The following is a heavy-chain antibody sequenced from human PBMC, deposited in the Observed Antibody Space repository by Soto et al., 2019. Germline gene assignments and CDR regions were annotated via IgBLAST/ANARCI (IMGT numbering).Heavy chain of an antibody. J-gene: IGHJ5*02. CDR2: IYFNGFT. Sequence: ERLSRTSPLCGACISSSDYVWGWIRQPPGKGLEWIGSIYFNGFTYFNPSLKSRVTMSLDTSKKQFSLKLSSATAADTAVYYCAPLFIAAAGGTSDVAPWGQGTLVTVSS. CDR1: GACISSSDYV. D-gene: IGHD6-13*01. CDR3: APLFIAAAGGTSDVAP. V-gene: IGHV4-39*01.